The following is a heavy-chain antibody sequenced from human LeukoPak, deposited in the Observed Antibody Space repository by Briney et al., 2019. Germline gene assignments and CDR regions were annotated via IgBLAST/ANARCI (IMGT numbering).Heavy chain of an antibody. J-gene: IGHJ4*02. Sequence: SETLSLTCTVSGGSISGHYWSWIRQPPGKGLEWIGYIYYSGSTIYNPSLKSRVTMSVDTSKNQFSLKLSSVTAADTAVYYCARDVAYYYDSSGSFDYWGQGTLVTVSS. D-gene: IGHD3-22*01. CDR3: ARDVAYYYDSSGSFDY. V-gene: IGHV4-59*11. CDR1: GGSISGHY. CDR2: IYYSGST.